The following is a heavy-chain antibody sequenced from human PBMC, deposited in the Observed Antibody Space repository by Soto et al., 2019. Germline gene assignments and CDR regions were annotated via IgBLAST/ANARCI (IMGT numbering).Heavy chain of an antibody. CDR1: GYTFTSYG. CDR3: ARATDYYYMDV. CDR2: ISAYNGNT. Sequence: GASVKVSCKASGYTFTSYGISWVRQAPGQGLEWMGWISAYNGNTNYAQKLQGRVTMTTDTSTSTAHMELRSLRSDDTAVYYCARATDYYYMDVWGKGTTVTVSS. J-gene: IGHJ6*03. V-gene: IGHV1-18*01.